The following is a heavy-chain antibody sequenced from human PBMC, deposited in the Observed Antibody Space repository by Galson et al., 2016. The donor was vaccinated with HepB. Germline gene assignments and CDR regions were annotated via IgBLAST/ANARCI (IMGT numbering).Heavy chain of an antibody. CDR3: ARNSGSYHAADS. V-gene: IGHV1-18*01. D-gene: IGHD1-26*01. Sequence: SVKVSCKASGYTFSIYGITWVRQAPGQGLEWMAWTSSYKGNINYAQKLQGRVTVTRDTSTRTAYMELRSLGSDDTAVYYCARNSGSYHAADSWGQGTLVLVSS. CDR2: TSSYKGNI. J-gene: IGHJ4*02. CDR1: GYTFSIYG.